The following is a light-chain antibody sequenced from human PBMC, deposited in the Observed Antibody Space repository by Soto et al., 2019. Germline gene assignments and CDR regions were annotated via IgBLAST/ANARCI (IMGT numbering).Light chain of an antibody. V-gene: IGKV1-27*01. Sequence: DIQMTQSPSSRSESVGDRVTITCRASQVISNYLAWYQQKPGKVPKLLIYAASTLQSGVPFRFSGSGSGTDFTLTISSLQPEDVATYYCQKYNSAPWTFGQGTKVEIK. CDR3: QKYNSAPWT. CDR2: AAS. J-gene: IGKJ1*01. CDR1: QVISNY.